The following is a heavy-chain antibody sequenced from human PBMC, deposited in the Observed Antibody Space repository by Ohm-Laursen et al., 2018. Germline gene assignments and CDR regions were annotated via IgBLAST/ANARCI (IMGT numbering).Heavy chain of an antibody. V-gene: IGHV4-59*01. CDR3: ASWAPTVTTMSYYGMDV. CDR1: GGSISGYY. CDR2: ISHSGST. Sequence: TLSLTCTVSGGSISGYYWTWIRQPPGKGLEWIGYISHSGSTNYNSSLKSRVTISLDTSRNQFSLKLSSVAAADTAVYYCASWAPTVTTMSYYGMDVWGQGTTVTVSS. J-gene: IGHJ6*02. D-gene: IGHD4-17*01.